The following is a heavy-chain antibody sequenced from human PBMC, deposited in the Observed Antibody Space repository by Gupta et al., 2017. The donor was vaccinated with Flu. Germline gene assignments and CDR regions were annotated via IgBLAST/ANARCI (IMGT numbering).Heavy chain of an antibody. J-gene: IGHJ6*03. CDR2: ISYDGSNK. V-gene: IGHV3-33*05. Sequence: TSAMHWVRQAPGRGLEWVALISYDGSNKYYTDSVKGRFTISRDNSKNTLYLQMNNLRAEDTAVYFCARVPGGSGWGFYMDVWGKGTTVTVSS. D-gene: IGHD6-19*01. CDR3: ARVPGGSGWGFYMDV. CDR1: TSA.